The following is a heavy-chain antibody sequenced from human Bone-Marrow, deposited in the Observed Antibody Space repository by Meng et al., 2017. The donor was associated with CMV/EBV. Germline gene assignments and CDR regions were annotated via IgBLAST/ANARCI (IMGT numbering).Heavy chain of an antibody. CDR3: AREILFGVATPNWFDS. CDR1: GFTFSTSN. Sequence: SGFTFSTSNMHWVRQAPGKGLEWVSANSSSTTYILYADSVNGLFTISRENAKNLLHLQMNSLGAEDSYVYYGAREILFGVATPNWFDSWGQGTLVTVSS. J-gene: IGHJ5*01. D-gene: IGHD3-3*01. CDR2: NSSSTTYI. V-gene: IGHV3-21*01.